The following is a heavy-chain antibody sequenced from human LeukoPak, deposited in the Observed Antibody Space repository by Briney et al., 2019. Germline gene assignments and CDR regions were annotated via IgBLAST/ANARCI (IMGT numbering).Heavy chain of an antibody. J-gene: IGHJ6*03. Sequence: QTGGSLRLSCAASGFTVSNNYLHWVRQAPGKGLEWVSVIYSGGTTYYANSVKGRFTISRDNSKNTLYLQMNSLTAEDTGLYYCARDATTAVGWVYMDVWGKGTTVTISS. CDR2: IYSGGTT. CDR3: ARDATTAVGWVYMDV. V-gene: IGHV3-66*01. D-gene: IGHD6-13*01. CDR1: GFTVSNNY.